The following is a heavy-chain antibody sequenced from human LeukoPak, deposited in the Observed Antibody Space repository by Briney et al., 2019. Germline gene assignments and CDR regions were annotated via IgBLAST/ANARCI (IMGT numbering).Heavy chain of an antibody. Sequence: GASVKVSCKASGYTFTGYYMHWVRQAPGQGLEWMGRINPNSGGTNYAQKFQGRVTMTRDTSISTAYMELSRLRSDDTAVYYCARESIAVADYKQNPVWFDPWGQGTLVTVSS. J-gene: IGHJ5*02. D-gene: IGHD6-19*01. V-gene: IGHV1-2*02. CDR3: ARESIAVADYKQNPVWFDP. CDR1: GYTFTGYY. CDR2: INPNSGGT.